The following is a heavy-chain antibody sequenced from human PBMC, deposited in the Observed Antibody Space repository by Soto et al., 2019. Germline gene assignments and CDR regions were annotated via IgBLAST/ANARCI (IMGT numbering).Heavy chain of an antibody. CDR1: GFTFSNAW. Sequence: EVQLVESGGGLVKPGGSLRLSCAASGFTFSNAWMSWVRQAPGKGLEWVGRIKSKSDGRTTDYAATVQGRFTISRDDTKNTLYLQMNSLKTEDTAVYYCTTDLYYDYVWWSYRSTDCFDYWGQGTLVTVSS. CDR2: IKSKSDGRTT. CDR3: TTDLYYDYVWWSYRSTDCFDY. D-gene: IGHD3-16*02. J-gene: IGHJ4*02. V-gene: IGHV3-15*01.